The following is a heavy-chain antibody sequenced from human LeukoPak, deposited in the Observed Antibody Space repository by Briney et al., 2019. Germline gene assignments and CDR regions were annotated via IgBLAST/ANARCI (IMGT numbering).Heavy chain of an antibody. Sequence: ASVKVSCKASGYTFTSYGISWVRQAPGQGLEWMGWISAYNGNTNYAQKLQGRVTMTTDTSTSTAYMELRSLRSDDTAVYYCARYCSSTSCYTFTSPRDDAFDIWGQGTMVTVSS. CDR1: GYTFTSYG. CDR2: ISAYNGNT. CDR3: ARYCSSTSCYTFTSPRDDAFDI. V-gene: IGHV1-18*01. J-gene: IGHJ3*02. D-gene: IGHD2-2*02.